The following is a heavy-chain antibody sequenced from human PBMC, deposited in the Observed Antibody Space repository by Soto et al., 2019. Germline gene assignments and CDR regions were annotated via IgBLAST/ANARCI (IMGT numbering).Heavy chain of an antibody. CDR2: IYYSGST. J-gene: IGHJ6*02. Sequence: QVQLQESGPGLVKPSHTLSLTCTVSGGAISSGDYYWSWIRQPPGKGLAWIGYIYYSGSTYYNPSLKSRVTISVDTSKNQFSLKLSSVTAADTAVYYCARDYSGYEHYGMDVWGQGTTVTVSS. V-gene: IGHV4-30-4*01. CDR1: GGAISSGDYY. D-gene: IGHD5-12*01. CDR3: ARDYSGYEHYGMDV.